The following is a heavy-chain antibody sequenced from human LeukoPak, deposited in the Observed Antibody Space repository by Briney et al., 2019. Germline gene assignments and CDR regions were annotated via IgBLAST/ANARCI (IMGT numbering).Heavy chain of an antibody. CDR2: IYYSGST. D-gene: IGHD6-13*01. CDR1: GGSITGGGHY. V-gene: IGHV4-31*03. CDR3: ARGYSSSWYHDY. Sequence: SETLSLTCTVSGGSITGGGHYCSWIRQHPGKGLEWIGYIYYSGSTYYNPSLKSRVTISVDTSKNQFSLKLSSVTAADTAVHYCARGYSSSWYHDYWGQGTLVTVSS. J-gene: IGHJ4*02.